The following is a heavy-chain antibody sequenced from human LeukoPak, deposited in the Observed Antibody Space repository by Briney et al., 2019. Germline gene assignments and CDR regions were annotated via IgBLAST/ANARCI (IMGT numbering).Heavy chain of an antibody. CDR3: AGSGSYHPFDI. D-gene: IGHD1-26*01. J-gene: IGHJ3*02. CDR1: GGSISSYY. CDR2: IYYSGST. V-gene: IGHV4-59*01. Sequence: SETLSLTCTVSGGSISSYYWSWIRQPPGKGLEWTGYIYYSGSTNYNPSLKSRVTISVDTSKNQFSLKLSSVTAADTAAYYCAGSGSYHPFDIWGQGTMVTVSS.